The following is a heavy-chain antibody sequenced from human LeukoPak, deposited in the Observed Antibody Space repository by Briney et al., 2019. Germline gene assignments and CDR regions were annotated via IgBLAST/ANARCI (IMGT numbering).Heavy chain of an antibody. CDR2: ISSSSSYI. CDR1: GFTFSSYS. CDR3: ARDYGSGSYYRDYFDY. D-gene: IGHD3-10*01. Sequence: GGSLRLSCAASGFTFSSYSMNWVRQAPGKGLEWVSSISSSSSYIYYADSVKGRFTISRDNAKNSLYLQMNSLTAQYTAVYYCARDYGSGSYYRDYFDYWGQATLVTVPS. V-gene: IGHV3-21*01. J-gene: IGHJ4*02.